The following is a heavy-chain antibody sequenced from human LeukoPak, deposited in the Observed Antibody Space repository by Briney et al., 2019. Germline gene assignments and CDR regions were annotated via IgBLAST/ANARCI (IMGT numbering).Heavy chain of an antibody. V-gene: IGHV1-69*01. J-gene: IGHJ4*02. CDR2: IIPMFGTA. D-gene: IGHD3-10*01. CDR1: GGAFSSYA. CDR3: AREALRMVRGVIIPYYFDY. Sequence: ASVKVSCKASGGAFSSYAISWVRQAPGQGLEWMGGIIPMFGTANYAQKFQGRVTITADESTSTAYMELSSLRSEDTAVYYCAREALRMVRGVIIPYYFDYWGQGTLVTVSS.